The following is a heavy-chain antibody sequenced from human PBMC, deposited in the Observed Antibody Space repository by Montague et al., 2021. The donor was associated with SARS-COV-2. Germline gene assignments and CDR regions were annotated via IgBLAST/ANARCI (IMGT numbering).Heavy chain of an antibody. Sequence: SETLSLTCTVSVTSIRNYCGGWIRQPPRSGLGWIGYIDYSGSTNYSPSLKSRVTISPDTSKNQFSLKVTSVTAADTAVYYCARGGGYYNYGLDVWGPGTTVTVSS. V-gene: IGHV4-59*01. CDR1: VTSIRNYC. D-gene: IGHD3-22*01. CDR2: IDYSGST. J-gene: IGHJ6*02. CDR3: ARGGGYYNYGLDV.